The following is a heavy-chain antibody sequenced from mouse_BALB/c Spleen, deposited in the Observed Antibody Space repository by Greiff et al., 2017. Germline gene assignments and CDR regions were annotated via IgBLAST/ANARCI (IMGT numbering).Heavy chain of an antibody. CDR2: INPSTGGT. Sequence: EVQLQESGPELVKTGASVKISCKASGYSFTDYYMHWVKQSPEKSFEWIGEINPSTGGTSYNQKFKGKATLTVDKSSSTAYMQLKSLTSEDSAVYYCARRDDFAMDYWGQGTSVTVSS. CDR3: ARRDDFAMDY. D-gene: IGHD3-3*01. V-gene: IGHV1-42*01. J-gene: IGHJ4*01. CDR1: GYSFTDYY.